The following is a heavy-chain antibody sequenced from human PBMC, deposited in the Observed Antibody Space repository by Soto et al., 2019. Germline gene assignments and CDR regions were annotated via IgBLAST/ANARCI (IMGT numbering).Heavy chain of an antibody. CDR1: GVTFSSYA. V-gene: IGHV3-23*01. Sequence: EVQLLESGGGLVQPGGSLRLSCAASGVTFSSYAMSWVRQAPGKGLAWVSAISGSGGSTYYADSVKGRFTISRDNSKNTLYLQMNSLRAEDTAVYYCATTFVVVAATTWGQGTLVTVSS. CDR2: ISGSGGST. CDR3: ATTFVVVAATT. D-gene: IGHD2-15*01. J-gene: IGHJ5*02.